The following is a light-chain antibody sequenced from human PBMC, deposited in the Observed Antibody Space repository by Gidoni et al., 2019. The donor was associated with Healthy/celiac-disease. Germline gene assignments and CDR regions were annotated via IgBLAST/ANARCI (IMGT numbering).Light chain of an antibody. J-gene: IGLJ2*01. CDR3: GTWDSSLSAGWV. CDR2: DNN. CDR1: SSNIGNNY. V-gene: IGLV1-51*01. Sequence: QSVLTQPPSVSAAPGQKVTISCSGSSSNIGNNYVSWYQQLPGTAPKLLIYDNNKRPSGIPDRFSGSKSGTSATLGITGLLPGDEADYYCGTWDSSLSAGWVFGGGTKLTVL.